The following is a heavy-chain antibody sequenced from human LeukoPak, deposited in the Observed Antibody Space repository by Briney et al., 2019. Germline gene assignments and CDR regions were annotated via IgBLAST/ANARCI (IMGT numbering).Heavy chain of an antibody. CDR3: ARVKSLVSLYMDV. Sequence: SETLSLTCTVSGGSISSYSWSWIRQPAGKGLEWIGRIYTSGSTNYNPSLKSRVTMSVDTSKNQFSLKLSSVTAADTAVYYCARVKSLVSLYMDVWGKGTTATVSS. CDR1: GGSISSYS. CDR2: IYTSGST. V-gene: IGHV4-4*07. D-gene: IGHD2-2*01. J-gene: IGHJ6*03.